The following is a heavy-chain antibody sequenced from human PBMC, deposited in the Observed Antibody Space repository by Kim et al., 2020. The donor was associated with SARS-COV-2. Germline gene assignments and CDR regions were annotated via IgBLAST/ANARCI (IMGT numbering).Heavy chain of an antibody. V-gene: IGHV3-53*01. D-gene: IGHD4-17*01. CDR1: GFTVSSNY. Sequence: GGSLRLSCAASGFTVSSNYMSWVRQAPGKGLEWVSVIYSGGSTYYADSVKGRFTISRDNSKNTLYLQMNSLRAEDTAVYYCARVSLDYGDLFDYWGQGTLVTVSS. J-gene: IGHJ4*02. CDR3: ARVSLDYGDLFDY. CDR2: IYSGGST.